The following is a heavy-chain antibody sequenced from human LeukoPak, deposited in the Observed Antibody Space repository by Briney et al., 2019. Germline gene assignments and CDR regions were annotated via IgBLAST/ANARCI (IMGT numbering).Heavy chain of an antibody. CDR2: IYYSGST. CDR3: AGGIAVAATY. J-gene: IGHJ4*02. V-gene: IGHV4-30-4*02. Sequence: SETLSLTCTVSGGSISSGDYYWSWIRQPPGKGLEWIGYIYYSGSTYYNPSLKSRVTISVDTSTNHFSLKLSSVTAADTAVYYCAGGIAVAATYWGQGTLVTVSS. D-gene: IGHD6-19*01. CDR1: GGSISSGDYY.